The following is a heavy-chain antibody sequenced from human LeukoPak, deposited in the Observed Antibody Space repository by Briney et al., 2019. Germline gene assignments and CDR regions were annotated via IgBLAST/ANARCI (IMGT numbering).Heavy chain of an antibody. Sequence: SETLSLTCTVSGGSISSYYWSWIRQPAGKGLEWIGRIHTTGSTNYNPSLKSRVTISVDTSKNQFSLKLSSVTAADTAVYYCARVVKQWLEYGWFDPWGQGTLVTVSS. CDR2: IHTTGST. D-gene: IGHD6-19*01. CDR1: GGSISSYY. J-gene: IGHJ5*02. V-gene: IGHV4-4*07. CDR3: ARVVKQWLEYGWFDP.